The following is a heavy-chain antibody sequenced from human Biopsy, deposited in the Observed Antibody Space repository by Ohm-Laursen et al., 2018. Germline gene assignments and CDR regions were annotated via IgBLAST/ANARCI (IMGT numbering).Heavy chain of an antibody. Sequence: SLRLSCTASGFRFDDYAMHWVRQVPGKGLEWVSGISWNSGNLGYADSVKGRFTISRDNAKNSLYLQMNSLRAEDTAVYYCARSRGSSGIATIYYYGMDVWGQGTMVTVSS. J-gene: IGHJ6*02. CDR3: ARSRGSSGIATIYYYGMDV. CDR1: GFRFDDYA. CDR2: ISWNSGNL. V-gene: IGHV3-9*01. D-gene: IGHD3-10*01.